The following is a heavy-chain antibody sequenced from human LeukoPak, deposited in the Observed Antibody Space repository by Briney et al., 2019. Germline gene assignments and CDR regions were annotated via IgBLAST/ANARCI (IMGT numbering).Heavy chain of an antibody. D-gene: IGHD6-13*01. CDR3: AKERAQQLVLDF. CDR1: GSTFSASA. CDR2: IIGSGSST. Sequence: GGSLRLSCGALGSTFSASAMSWVRQAPGKGLEWVSAIIGSGSSTYYADSVKGRFTISRVNSENTLFLQMNRLRAENTAVNNCAKERAQQLVLDFWGQGTLVTVSS. V-gene: IGHV3-23*01. J-gene: IGHJ4*02.